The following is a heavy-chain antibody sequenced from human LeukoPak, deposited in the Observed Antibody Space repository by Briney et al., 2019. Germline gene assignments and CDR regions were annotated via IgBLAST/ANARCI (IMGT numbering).Heavy chain of an antibody. CDR2: ISAYNGNT. CDR1: GYTFTSYG. D-gene: IGHD6-19*01. Sequence: ASVKVSCKASGYTFTSYGISWVRQAPGQGLEWMGWISAYNGNTNYAQKLQGRVTMTTDTSTSTAYMELRSLRSDDTAVYYCARDTAVAVLPQGSYYYDMDVWGQGTTVTVSS. J-gene: IGHJ6*02. V-gene: IGHV1-18*01. CDR3: ARDTAVAVLPQGSYYYDMDV.